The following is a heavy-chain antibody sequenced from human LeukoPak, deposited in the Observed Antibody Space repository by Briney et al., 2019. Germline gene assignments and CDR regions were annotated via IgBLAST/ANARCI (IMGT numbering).Heavy chain of an antibody. CDR3: ATPVYKGDYGGNSDY. CDR2: ITSSSSTI. J-gene: IGHJ4*02. D-gene: IGHD4-23*01. CDR1: GFTFSSYT. V-gene: IGHV3-48*04. Sequence: GGSLRLSCAASGFTFSSYTMNWVRQAPGKGLEWVSYITSSSSTIYYADSVKGRFTISRDNAKNSLYLQMNSLRAEDTAVYYCATPVYKGDYGGNSDYWGQGTLVTVSS.